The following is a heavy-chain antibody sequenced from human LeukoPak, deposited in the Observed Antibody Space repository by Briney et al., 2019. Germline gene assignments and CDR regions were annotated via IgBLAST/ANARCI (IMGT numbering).Heavy chain of an antibody. CDR1: GFTFSSYD. J-gene: IGHJ5*02. Sequence: GGSLRLSCAASGFTFSSYDMHWVRQPTGKGLEWVSGIGRGGDTNYLGSVKGRLTISRENAKNSVYLQMNSLRDGDTAVYYCVRGLAGGLDPWGQGTLVTVSS. CDR3: VRGLAGGLDP. D-gene: IGHD2-21*01. V-gene: IGHV3-13*01. CDR2: IGRGGDT.